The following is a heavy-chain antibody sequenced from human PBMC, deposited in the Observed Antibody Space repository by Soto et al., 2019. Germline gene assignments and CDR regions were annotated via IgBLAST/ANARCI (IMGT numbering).Heavy chain of an antibody. Sequence: GGSLRLSCAASGFTFSNYWMSWVRQAPGRGLEWVANIKEDGSEKYYVDSVKGRFTISRDNAKNSLYLQMNSLRAEDTAVYYCARVHRSTSWYSTPLYFDYWGQGTLVTVSS. CDR2: IKEDGSEK. D-gene: IGHD6-13*01. CDR1: GFTFSNYW. CDR3: ARVHRSTSWYSTPLYFDY. V-gene: IGHV3-7*02. J-gene: IGHJ4*02.